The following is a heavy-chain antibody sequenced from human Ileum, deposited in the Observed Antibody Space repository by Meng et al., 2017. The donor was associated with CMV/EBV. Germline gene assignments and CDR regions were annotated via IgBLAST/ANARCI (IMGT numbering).Heavy chain of an antibody. D-gene: IGHD6-6*01. J-gene: IGHJ4*02. CDR2: ISGSGTTT. CDR3: ASFSGYSSSSEFGC. V-gene: IGHV3-23*01. Sequence: GGSLRLSCAASGFSFSNYALSWVRQAPGKGLEWVSAISGSGTTTYYADSVTGRFTISRDNSKSTLYLQMNSLRGEDTAVHYCASFSGYSSSSEFGCWGQGTLVTVSS. CDR1: GFSFSNYA.